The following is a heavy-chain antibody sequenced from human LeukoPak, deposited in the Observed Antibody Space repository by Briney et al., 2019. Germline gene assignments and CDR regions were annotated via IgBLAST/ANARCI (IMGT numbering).Heavy chain of an antibody. D-gene: IGHD2-21*01. CDR1: GFTFSSYW. CDR3: ARARFVVVPYDY. V-gene: IGHV3-7*01. CDR2: IKQDGSEK. Sequence: GGSLRLSCAASGFTFSSYWVSWVRQAPGKGLEWVANIKQDGSEKYYVDSVKGRFTISRDNAKNSLYLQMSSLRAEDTAVYYCARARFVVVPYDYWGQGTLVTVSS. J-gene: IGHJ4*02.